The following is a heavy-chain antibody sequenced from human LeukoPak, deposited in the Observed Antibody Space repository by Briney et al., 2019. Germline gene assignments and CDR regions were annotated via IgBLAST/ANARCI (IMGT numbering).Heavy chain of an antibody. CDR3: ARGPSSNWSGLDF. D-gene: IGHD6-13*01. Sequence: RISPTGSTTSYADSVKGRFTVSRDNAKNTLYLQVNNLRAEDTAVYYCARGPSSNWSGLDFWGQGTLLTVSS. CDR2: ISPTGSTT. V-gene: IGHV3-74*01. J-gene: IGHJ4*02.